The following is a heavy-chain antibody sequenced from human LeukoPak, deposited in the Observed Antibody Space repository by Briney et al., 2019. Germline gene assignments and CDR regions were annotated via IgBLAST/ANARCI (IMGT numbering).Heavy chain of an antibody. D-gene: IGHD1-26*01. V-gene: IGHV4-39*01. J-gene: IGHJ4*02. Sequence: PSETLSLTCTVSGGSISSNSYYWAWIRQPPGKGLEWIGSIYHSGSPYYNPSLTSRLTLSVDTSRNQFSLKLSSVTVADTAVYYCARTSGSYAVNYWGQGTLVTVSS. CDR3: ARTSGSYAVNY. CDR2: IYHSGSP. CDR1: GGSISSNSYY.